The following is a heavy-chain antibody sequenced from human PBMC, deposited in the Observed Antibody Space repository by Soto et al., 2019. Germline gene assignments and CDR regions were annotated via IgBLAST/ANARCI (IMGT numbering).Heavy chain of an antibody. Sequence: ASVKVSCKASGYTFTVYYMHWVRQAPGQGLEWMGWINPKSGGTMYPQKFQGRVTMTWDTSISTAYMALTRLRSDDTAVYYCARDLAKGGGSAGFDYWGQGTLVTVTS. CDR1: GYTFTVYY. D-gene: IGHD1-26*01. V-gene: IGHV1-2*02. CDR2: INPKSGGT. J-gene: IGHJ4*02. CDR3: ARDLAKGGGSAGFDY.